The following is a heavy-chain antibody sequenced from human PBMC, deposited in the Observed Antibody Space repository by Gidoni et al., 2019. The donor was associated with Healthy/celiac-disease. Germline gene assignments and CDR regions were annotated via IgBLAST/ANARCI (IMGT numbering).Heavy chain of an antibody. V-gene: IGHV1-18*04. Sequence: QVQLVQSGAEVKKPGASVKVSCKPSGYTFTSYGISWVRRAPGKGLEWMGWISAYNGNKNYAQKLQGRVTMTTDTSTSTAYMELRSLRSDDTAVYYCARVGVTFGGVIVIPNYYYYGMDVWGQGTTVTVSS. CDR1: GYTFTSYG. J-gene: IGHJ6*02. CDR2: ISAYNGNK. CDR3: ARVGVTFGGVIVIPNYYYYGMDV. D-gene: IGHD3-16*02.